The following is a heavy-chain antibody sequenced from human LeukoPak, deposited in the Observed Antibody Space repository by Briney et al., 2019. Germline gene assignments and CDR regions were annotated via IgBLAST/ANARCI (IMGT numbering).Heavy chain of an antibody. CDR1: GFTFSGYW. V-gene: IGHV3-74*01. CDR2: IITDGSST. D-gene: IGHD2-2*01. CDR3: ARAPNKYYCSSTSCYPYFDY. J-gene: IGHJ4*02. Sequence: GGSLRLSCAASGFTFSGYWMHWVRRAPGKGLVWVSRIITDGSSTSYADFVKGRFTISRDNAKNTLYLQMNSLRAEDTAAYYCARAPNKYYCSSTSCYPYFDYWGQGTLVTVSS.